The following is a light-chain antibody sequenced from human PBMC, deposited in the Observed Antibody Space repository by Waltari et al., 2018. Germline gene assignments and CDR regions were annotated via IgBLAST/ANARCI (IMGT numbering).Light chain of an antibody. Sequence: DIQMTQFPSSLSASVGDRVSISCRASQRVSSYLNWNQQKPGKAPKLLIYATSSLQSGVPSRFSGSGSGTDFTLTISSLQPEDFATYYCQQSYSLFTFGPGTKVDMK. CDR3: QQSYSLFT. CDR1: QRVSSY. J-gene: IGKJ3*01. CDR2: ATS. V-gene: IGKV1-39*01.